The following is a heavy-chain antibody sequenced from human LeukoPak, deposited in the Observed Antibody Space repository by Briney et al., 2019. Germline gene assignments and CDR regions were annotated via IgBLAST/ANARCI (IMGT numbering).Heavy chain of an antibody. V-gene: IGHV3-30*02. J-gene: IGHJ5*02. CDR3: AKDQQSISYSP. D-gene: IGHD4-11*01. CDR2: IHYDGGNR. CDR1: GFTFTSYD. Sequence: GGSLRLSCAASGFTFTSYDIHWVRQAPGKGLEWVAFIHYDGGNRYYADSVKGRFTISRDNSKNTLYLQMNSLRAEDTAVYYCAKDQQSISYSPWGQGTLVTVSS.